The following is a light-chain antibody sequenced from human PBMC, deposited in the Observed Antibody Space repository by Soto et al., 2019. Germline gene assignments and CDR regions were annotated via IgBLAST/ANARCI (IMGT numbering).Light chain of an antibody. J-gene: IGKJ2*01. CDR1: QGIGSD. CDR3: LQDRSYPYT. CDR2: NAS. V-gene: IGKV1-6*01. Sequence: AIQMTQSPSSLSASAGDRVTIACRASQGIGSDLGWYQQKAGKAPKLLIYNASSLQSGVPSRFSGSGSGTEFTLPISSLQPEDFATYYCLQDRSYPYTFGQGTTLEIK.